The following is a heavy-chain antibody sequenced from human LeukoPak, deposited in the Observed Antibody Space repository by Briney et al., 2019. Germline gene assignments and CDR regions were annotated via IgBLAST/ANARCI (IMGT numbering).Heavy chain of an antibody. CDR1: GFTFSDYY. Sequence: GGSLRLSCAASGFTFSDYYMSWIRQAPGKGLEWVSYISSSGSTIYYADSVKGRFTISSDNAKNSLYLQMNSLRAEDTAVYYCARDHRYLAVAGTWDYWGQGTLVTVSS. D-gene: IGHD6-19*01. CDR2: ISSSGSTI. J-gene: IGHJ4*02. CDR3: ARDHRYLAVAGTWDY. V-gene: IGHV3-11*01.